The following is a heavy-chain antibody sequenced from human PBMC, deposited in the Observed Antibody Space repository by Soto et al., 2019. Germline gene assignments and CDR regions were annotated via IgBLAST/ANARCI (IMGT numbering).Heavy chain of an antibody. Sequence: PSETLSLTCTVSGGSFKSGSYSWNWIRQPPGKGLEWIGYVYHTGRTSYNPSLKSRVSISMDTSKNQFSLNLDSVTAADTTVYFCARDFAYFDSWGQGTLVTVSS. V-gene: IGHV4-61*01. D-gene: IGHD3-3*01. J-gene: IGHJ4*02. CDR1: GGSFKSGSYS. CDR3: ARDFAYFDS. CDR2: VYHTGRT.